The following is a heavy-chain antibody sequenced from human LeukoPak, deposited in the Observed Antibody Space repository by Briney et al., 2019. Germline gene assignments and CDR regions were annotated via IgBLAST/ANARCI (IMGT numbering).Heavy chain of an antibody. Sequence: SETLSLTCAVYGGSFSGYYWSWIRQPPGKGLEWIGEINHSGSTNYNPSLKSRVTISVDTSKNQFSLKLSSVTAADTAVYYCARRRELLRYYYYYYMDVWGKGTTVTISS. V-gene: IGHV4-34*01. CDR2: INHSGST. D-gene: IGHD1-26*01. J-gene: IGHJ6*03. CDR1: GGSFSGYY. CDR3: ARRRELLRYYYYYYMDV.